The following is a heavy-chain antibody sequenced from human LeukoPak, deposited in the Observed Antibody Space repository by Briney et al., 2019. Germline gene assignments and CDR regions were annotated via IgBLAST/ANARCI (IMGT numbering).Heavy chain of an antibody. CDR2: ISGSGGRT. J-gene: IGHJ4*02. CDR3: AKGSQYRSGRRYLDY. CDR1: GFTFSSYA. D-gene: IGHD6-19*01. Sequence: GGSLRLSWAASGFTFSSYAMSWVRQAPGEGLEWVSAISGSGGRTYYRDSGKGRFTIHRDNPKNTLYLQMNSLRAEDTAVYYCAKGSQYRSGRRYLDYWGQGTLVTVSS. V-gene: IGHV3-23*01.